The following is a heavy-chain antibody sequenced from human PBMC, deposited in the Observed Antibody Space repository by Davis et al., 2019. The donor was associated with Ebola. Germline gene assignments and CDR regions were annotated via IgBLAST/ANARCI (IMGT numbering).Heavy chain of an antibody. CDR1: GFTVSSNY. D-gene: IGHD1-26*01. Sequence: GESLKISCAASGFTVSSNYMSWVRQAPGKGLEWVSVIYSGGSTYYADSVKGRFTISRDNSKNTLYLQMNSLRAEDTAVYYCARQSYSGGYFNWIDPWGQGILVTVSS. CDR2: IYSGGST. V-gene: IGHV3-66*04. J-gene: IGHJ5*02. CDR3: ARQSYSGGYFNWIDP.